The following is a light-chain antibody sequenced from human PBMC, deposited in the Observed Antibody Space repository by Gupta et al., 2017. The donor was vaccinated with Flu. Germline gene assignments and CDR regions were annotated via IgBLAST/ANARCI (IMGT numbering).Light chain of an antibody. Sequence: DIQMTQSPSSLSASVGDRVTITCQASQDISNYLNWYQQKPGKAPKLLIYDASNLETGVPSRFSGSGSGTDFTFTITSLQTEDIATYYCQQDDDVPHTFGGGTKVEIK. CDR2: DAS. CDR3: QQDDDVPHT. V-gene: IGKV1-33*01. J-gene: IGKJ4*01. CDR1: QDISNY.